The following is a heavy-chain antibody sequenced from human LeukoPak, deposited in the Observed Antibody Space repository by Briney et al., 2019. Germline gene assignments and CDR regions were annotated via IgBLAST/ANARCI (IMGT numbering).Heavy chain of an antibody. Sequence: SRTLSLSPALSGDTASGNSAASDWIRQPPTEGLEWLGWTYNRSKWYNDYAVSVKSRITINPDTSKNQFSLQLDSVTPEDTAVYYCCHSLSGRTGAFDIWGRGTVVTVSS. CDR3: CHSLSGRTGAFDI. V-gene: IGHV6-1*01. CDR1: GDTASGNSAA. D-gene: IGHD2-21*01. CDR2: TYNRSKWYN. J-gene: IGHJ3*02.